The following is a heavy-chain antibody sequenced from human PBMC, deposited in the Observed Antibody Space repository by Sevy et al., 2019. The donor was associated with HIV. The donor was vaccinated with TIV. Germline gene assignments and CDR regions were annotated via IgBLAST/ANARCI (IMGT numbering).Heavy chain of an antibody. CDR1: GYRFTDYW. Sequence: GESLKISCKGSGYRFTDYWIVWVRQMPGKGLEWMGIIYPGDSDTTYSPSFQGQVTISVDKSISTAYLQWRSLKASDTAIFYCARGARGTLPSYYYYPMDVWGQRTTVTVSS. D-gene: IGHD1-1*01. V-gene: IGHV5-51*01. CDR2: IYPGDSDT. J-gene: IGHJ6*02. CDR3: ARGARGTLPSYYYYPMDV.